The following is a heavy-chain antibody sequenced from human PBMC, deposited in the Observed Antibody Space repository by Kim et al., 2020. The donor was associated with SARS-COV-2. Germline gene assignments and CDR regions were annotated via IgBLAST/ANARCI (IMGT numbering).Heavy chain of an antibody. CDR2: ISSSSSYT. J-gene: IGHJ6*01. D-gene: IGHD3-22*01. Sequence: GGSLRLSCAASGFTFSSYSMNWVRQAPGKGLEWVSSISSSSSYTYYADSVKGRFTISRDNAKNSLYLQMNSLRAEDTAVYYCAREFAPKYYYDSSVWKSLCNWGQG. CDR1: GFTFSSYS. V-gene: IGHV3-21*01. CDR3: AREFAPKYYYDSSVWKSLCN.